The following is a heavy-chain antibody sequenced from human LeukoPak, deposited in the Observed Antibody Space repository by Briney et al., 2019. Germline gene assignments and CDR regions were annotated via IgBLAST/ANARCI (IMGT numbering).Heavy chain of an antibody. CDR3: ARDKIVGATYFDY. D-gene: IGHD1-26*01. CDR2: IKQDGSEK. CDR1: GFTFSDYW. J-gene: IGHJ4*02. Sequence: GSLRLSCAASGFTFSDYWMSWVRQAPGQGPEWVANIKQDGSEKYYVDSVKGRFTISRDNARSSLYPQMDSLRVEDTAVYYCARDKIVGATYFDYWGQGILVTVSS. V-gene: IGHV3-7*01.